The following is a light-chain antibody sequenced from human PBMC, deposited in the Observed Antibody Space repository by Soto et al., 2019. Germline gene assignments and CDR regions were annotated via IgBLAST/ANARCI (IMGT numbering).Light chain of an antibody. J-gene: IGKJ5*01. CDR1: QSVNKW. Sequence: DIQMTQSPSTLSASVGDRVTITCRASQSVNKWLAWFQQKPGKVPKLLIFDASTLQTGVPSRFGGGGSGTEFTLTISSLQPEDFATYYCQQSYSTPRTFGQGTRLEIK. V-gene: IGKV1-5*01. CDR3: QQSYSTPRT. CDR2: DAS.